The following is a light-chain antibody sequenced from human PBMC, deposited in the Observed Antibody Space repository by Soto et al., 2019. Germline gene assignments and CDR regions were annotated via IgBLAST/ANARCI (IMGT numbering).Light chain of an antibody. V-gene: IGLV7-43*01. CDR3: LLYYGGAQVL. CDR2: STS. CDR1: AGAVTSAYD. Sequence: QAVVTQEPSLTVSPGGTVTLTCASSAGAVTSAYDTNWLQQKPGQAPRALIYSTSEKHSWTPARFSGSLRGGKAALTLSAAQPEDEADYYCLLYYGGAQVLFGGGTKLTVL. J-gene: IGLJ2*01.